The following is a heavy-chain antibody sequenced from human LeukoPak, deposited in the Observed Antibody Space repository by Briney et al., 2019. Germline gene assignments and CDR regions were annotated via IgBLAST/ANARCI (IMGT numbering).Heavy chain of an antibody. CDR3: ARIPAWLGAFGYFDV. Sequence: GGSLRLSCAASGFTFNSYAMSWVRQAPGKGLEWVSYIRSGGTTIYYADSVKGRFTISRDNAKNSLYLQMNSLRAEDTAVYFCARIPAWLGAFGYFDVWGRGTLVTVSS. CDR2: IRSGGTTI. CDR1: GFTFNSYA. J-gene: IGHJ2*01. D-gene: IGHD3-10*01. V-gene: IGHV3-48*04.